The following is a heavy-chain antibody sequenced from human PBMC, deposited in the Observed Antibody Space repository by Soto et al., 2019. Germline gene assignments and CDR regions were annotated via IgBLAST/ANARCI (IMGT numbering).Heavy chain of an antibody. Sequence: PGGSLRLSCDASGFTFSNAWMNWVRQAPGKGLEWVGRIKSKGDGGTTDYAAPVKGRFSISRDDSRNTLSLQMNGLKTEDTAVYYCTADLRSPARRFDPWGQGTLVTSPQ. J-gene: IGHJ5*02. CDR1: GFTFSNAW. CDR2: IKSKGDGGTT. V-gene: IGHV3-15*01. CDR3: TADLRSPARRFDP.